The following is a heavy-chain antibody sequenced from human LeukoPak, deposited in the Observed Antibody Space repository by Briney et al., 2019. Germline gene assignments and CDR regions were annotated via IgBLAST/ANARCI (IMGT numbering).Heavy chain of an antibody. CDR2: ISPSGSP. V-gene: IGHV4-34*01. Sequence: PSETLSLTCAVYGGSFGTYFWSWIRQPPGKGLEWLGEISPSGSPKYNPSLKSRATISVDTSKNQFSLRLTSVTAADTALYYCASVRHDPLEYYYYIDVWGKGTTVSVSS. J-gene: IGHJ6*03. CDR1: GGSFGTYF. CDR3: ASVRHDPLEYYYYIDV. D-gene: IGHD2/OR15-2a*01.